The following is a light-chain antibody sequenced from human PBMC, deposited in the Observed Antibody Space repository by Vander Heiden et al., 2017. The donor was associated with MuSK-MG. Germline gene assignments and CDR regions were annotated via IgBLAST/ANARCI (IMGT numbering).Light chain of an antibody. CDR3: AAWDDSLNGWV. CDR1: WSNIGRNI. Sequence: QSVVTQSPSASGTPGQRVTMSCSGSWSNIGRNIVNWYQQLPGTAPKLLIYSNNQRPSGVPDRFSASKSGTSASLAISGLHSEDEAHYHCAAWDDSLNGWVFGGGTRLTAL. CDR2: SNN. J-gene: IGLJ2*01. V-gene: IGLV1-44*01.